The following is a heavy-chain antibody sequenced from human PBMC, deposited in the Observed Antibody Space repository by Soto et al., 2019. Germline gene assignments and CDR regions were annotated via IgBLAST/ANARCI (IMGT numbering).Heavy chain of an antibody. CDR1: GGSISGFY. V-gene: IGHV4-59*12. Sequence: PSETLSLTCTVSGGSISGFYWSWIRQPPGKGLEWIAYIYYTGSTNSNPSLKSRVTISVDTSKNQFSLKLSSVTAADTAVYYCAKEKISTSCCNWFDPWGQGTLVTVSS. CDR2: IYYTGST. CDR3: AKEKISTSCCNWFDP. D-gene: IGHD2-2*01. J-gene: IGHJ5*02.